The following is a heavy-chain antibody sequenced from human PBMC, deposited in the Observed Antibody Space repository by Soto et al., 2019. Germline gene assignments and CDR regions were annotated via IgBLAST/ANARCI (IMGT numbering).Heavy chain of an antibody. CDR3: ANSRGGTFLGYHGMDI. D-gene: IGHD3-16*01. Sequence: QVQLVQSGPEVKKTGTSVKVSCKASGGTFSSRAISWVRQAPGQGLEWMGGIIPVFGRVNYAEKFQDRVTITGDESPGTVYMELRSLRSEDTALYYCANSRGGTFLGYHGMDIWGQGTTVSVSS. J-gene: IGHJ6*02. V-gene: IGHV1-69*01. CDR1: GGTFSSRA. CDR2: IIPVFGRV.